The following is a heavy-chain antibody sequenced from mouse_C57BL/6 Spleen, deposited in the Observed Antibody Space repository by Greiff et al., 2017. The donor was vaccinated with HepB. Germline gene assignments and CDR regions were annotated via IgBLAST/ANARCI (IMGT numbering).Heavy chain of an antibody. Sequence: QVQLKESGPGLVAPSQSLSITCTVSGFSLTSYGVHWVRQPPGKGLEWLVVIWSDGSTTYNSALKSRLSISKDNSKSQVFLKMNSLQTDDTAMYYGTKHNDYGSSYWNFEVWAQGPRSPSPQ. J-gene: IGHJ1*03. CDR2: IWSDGST. V-gene: IGHV2-6-1*01. D-gene: IGHD1-1*01. CDR1: GFSLTSYG. CDR3: TKHNDYGSSYWNFEV.